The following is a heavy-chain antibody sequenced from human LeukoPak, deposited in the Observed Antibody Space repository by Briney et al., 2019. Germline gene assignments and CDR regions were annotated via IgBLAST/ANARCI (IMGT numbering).Heavy chain of an antibody. CDR1: GLTFSNYV. D-gene: IGHD7-27*01. V-gene: IGHV3-23*01. Sequence: GGSLRLSCAASGLTFSNYVMNWVRQAPGKGLECVSTISDSGDTTYYADSVKGRFTISRDTSKNTLYLQMNSLRAEDTAVYYCAKGRVGDLFWGEIPHGMDVWGQGTTVTVSS. J-gene: IGHJ6*02. CDR2: ISDSGDTT. CDR3: AKGRVGDLFWGEIPHGMDV.